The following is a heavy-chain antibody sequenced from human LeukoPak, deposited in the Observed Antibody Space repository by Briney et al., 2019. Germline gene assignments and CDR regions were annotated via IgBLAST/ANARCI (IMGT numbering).Heavy chain of an antibody. CDR1: GFTFSSYS. Sequence: GGSLRLSCAASGFTFSSYSMKWVRQAPGKGLEWVSSISSSSSYIYYADSVKGRFTISRDNAKNSLYLQMNSLRAEDTAVYYCAREGYGYSSSWYDYWGQGTLDTVSS. CDR3: AREGYGYSSSWYDY. D-gene: IGHD6-13*01. CDR2: ISSSSSYI. J-gene: IGHJ4*02. V-gene: IGHV3-21*01.